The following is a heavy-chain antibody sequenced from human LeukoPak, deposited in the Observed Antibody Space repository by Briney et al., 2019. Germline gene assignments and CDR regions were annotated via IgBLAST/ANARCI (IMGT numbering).Heavy chain of an antibody. CDR1: GFTFSSYG. D-gene: IGHD3-16*01. CDR2: IWYDGSNK. V-gene: IGHV3-33*01. CDR3: ARGLTAWDAFDI. J-gene: IGHJ3*02. Sequence: GGSLRLSCAASGFTFSSYGMHWVRQAPGKGLEWAAVIWYDGSNKYYADSVKGRFTISRDNSKNTLYLQMNSLRAEDTAVYYCARGLTAWDAFDIWGQGTMVTVSS.